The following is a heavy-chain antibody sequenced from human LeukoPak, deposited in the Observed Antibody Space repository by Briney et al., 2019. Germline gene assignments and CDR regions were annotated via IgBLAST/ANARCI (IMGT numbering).Heavy chain of an antibody. V-gene: IGHV1-18*01. CDR2: ISAYNGNT. CDR3: AGVRLVVVPAANWFDP. CDR1: GYTFTSYG. J-gene: IGHJ5*02. Sequence: GASVKVSCKASGYTFTSYGISWVRQAPGQGLEWMGWISAYNGNTNYAQKLQGRVTMTTDTSTSTAYMELRSLRSDDTAVYYCAGVRLVVVPAANWFDPWGQGTPVTVSS. D-gene: IGHD2-2*01.